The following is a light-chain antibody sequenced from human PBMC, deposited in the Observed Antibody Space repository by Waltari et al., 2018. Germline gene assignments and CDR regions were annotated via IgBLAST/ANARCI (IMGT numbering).Light chain of an antibody. CDR2: WPS. CDR1: QSVLYSSNNKNY. Sequence: DIVMTQSPDSLAVSLGERATINCKSSQSVLYSSNNKNYLAWYQQKPGQPPTLLIYWPSTRETGVPDRFSGSGSGTDFTRTIGSLQAEDVAVYYCQQYYSTPPITFGPGTKVDIK. V-gene: IGKV4-1*01. J-gene: IGKJ3*01. CDR3: QQYYSTPPIT.